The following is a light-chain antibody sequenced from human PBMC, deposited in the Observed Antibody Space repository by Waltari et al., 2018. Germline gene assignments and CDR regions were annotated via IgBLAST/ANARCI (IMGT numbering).Light chain of an antibody. CDR1: QSVSNS. CDR2: DAS. J-gene: IGKJ5*01. Sequence: LSLSPGERATLSCRASQSVSNSLAWYRQKPGQAPSLLIYDASTRAAGIPGRFSGSGSGTDFTLTISSLEPEDFAVYYCQLRTGWPMTFGQGTRLEIK. CDR3: QLRTGWPMT. V-gene: IGKV3-11*01.